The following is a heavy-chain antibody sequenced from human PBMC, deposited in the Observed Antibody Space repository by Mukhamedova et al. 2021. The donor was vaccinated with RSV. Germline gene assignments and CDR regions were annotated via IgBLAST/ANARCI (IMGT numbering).Heavy chain of an antibody. Sequence: IRQPPGKGLEWIGSIYYSGSTYYNPSLKSRVTISVDTSKNQFSLKLSSVTAADTAVYYSARLYQDDYWGQGTLVTGSS. CDR2: IYYSGST. J-gene: IGHJ4*02. CDR3: ARLYQDDY. D-gene: IGHD2-2*01. V-gene: IGHV4-39*01.